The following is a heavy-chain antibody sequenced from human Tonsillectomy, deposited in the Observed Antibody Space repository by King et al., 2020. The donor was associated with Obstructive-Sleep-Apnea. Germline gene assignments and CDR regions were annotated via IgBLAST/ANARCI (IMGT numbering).Heavy chain of an antibody. V-gene: IGHV3-48*01. CDR1: GFTFSSYS. Sequence: QLVQSGGGLVQPGGSLRLSCAASGFTFSSYSMNWVRQAPGKGLEWVSYISSSSSTIYYADSVKGRFTISRDNAKNSLYLQMNSLRAEDTAVYYCAREGDYGDYGGYFDYWGQGTLVTVSS. J-gene: IGHJ4*02. CDR3: AREGDYGDYGGYFDY. D-gene: IGHD4-17*01. CDR2: ISSSSSTI.